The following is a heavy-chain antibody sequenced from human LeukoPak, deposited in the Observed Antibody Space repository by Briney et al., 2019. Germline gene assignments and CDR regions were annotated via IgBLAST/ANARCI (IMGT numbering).Heavy chain of an antibody. CDR3: ARALNPLPGTYYFDY. J-gene: IGHJ4*02. CDR2: MYISCST. CDR1: GTSINRHY. V-gene: IGHV4-4*07. D-gene: IGHD2-15*01. Sequence: PSEALALTCTGSGTSINRHYCSWIRQPAGKGLELIGRMYISCSTNYYSALQSLVTMSVDTSKNQFSLKLSSVTAADTAVYYCARALNPLPGTYYFDYWGQGTLVTVSS.